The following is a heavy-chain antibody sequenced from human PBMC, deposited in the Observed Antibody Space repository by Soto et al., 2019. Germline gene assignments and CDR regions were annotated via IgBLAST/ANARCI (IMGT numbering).Heavy chain of an antibody. CDR1: GYRFATYG. J-gene: IGHJ4*02. D-gene: IGHD3-22*01. V-gene: IGHV1-18*04. CDR2: ISAHNGDT. CDR3: ATEPIYYNDGSGYYPLGH. Sequence: SVKVSFRASGYRFATYGFSWVRRAPVQGLECVGWISAHNGDTHYSQKFQGRVTLTTDTSTNTGYMELRSLTSDDTAVYFCATEPIYYNDGSGYYPLGHWGQGTLVTVSS.